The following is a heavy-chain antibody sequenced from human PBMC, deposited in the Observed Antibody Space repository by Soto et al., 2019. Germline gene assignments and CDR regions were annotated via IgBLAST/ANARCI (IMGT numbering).Heavy chain of an antibody. CDR1: GFSFSTYA. J-gene: IGHJ4*02. V-gene: IGHV3-23*01. Sequence: EVQLLESGGDLVQPGGSLRLSCAASGFSFSTYAMSWVRQAPGRGLEWVSAIGSSGDSTYYVDSVKGRFTISRDSSKNTLYLFMHNLRAEDTAGYYCAKERRYSRFIDDWGQGTLVTVSS. D-gene: IGHD6-13*01. CDR3: AKERRYSRFIDD. CDR2: IGSSGDST.